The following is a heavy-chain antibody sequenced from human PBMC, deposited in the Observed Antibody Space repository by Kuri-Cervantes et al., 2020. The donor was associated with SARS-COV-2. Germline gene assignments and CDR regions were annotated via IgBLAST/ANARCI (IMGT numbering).Heavy chain of an antibody. CDR1: GYTFTVYY. CDR3: ARGGFIVVVPAASFDI. D-gene: IGHD2-2*01. CDR2: INPNSGGT. J-gene: IGHJ3*02. Sequence: ASVKVSCKASGYTFTVYYMHWVRQAPGQGLEWMGWINPNSGGTNYAQKFQGRVTMTRDTSISTAYMELSRLRSDDTAVYYCARGGFIVVVPAASFDIWGQGTMVTVSS. V-gene: IGHV1-2*02.